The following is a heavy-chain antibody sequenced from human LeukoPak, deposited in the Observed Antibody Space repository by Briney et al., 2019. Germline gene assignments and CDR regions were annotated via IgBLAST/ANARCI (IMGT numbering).Heavy chain of an antibody. CDR3: ASQPYSGYGGNNWFDP. J-gene: IGHJ5*02. CDR1: GGSISSYY. D-gene: IGHD5-12*01. CDR2: IYTSGST. V-gene: IGHV4-4*07. Sequence: WETLSLTCTVSGGSISSYYWSWIRQPAGKGLEWIGRIYTSGSTNYNPSLKSRVTMSVDTSKNQFSLKLSSVTAADTAVYYCASQPYSGYGGNNWFDPWGQGTLVTVSS.